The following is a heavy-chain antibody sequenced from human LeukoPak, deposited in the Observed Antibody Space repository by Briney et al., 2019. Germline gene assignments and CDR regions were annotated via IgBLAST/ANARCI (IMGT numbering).Heavy chain of an antibody. V-gene: IGHV3-72*01. CDR1: GFPFSDHY. D-gene: IGHD1-26*01. CDR3: TRVLSIVGATIIDY. Sequence: GGSLRLSCTASGFPFSDHYIDWVRQAPGKGLEWVGRSRPKANDYTTDFAASVRGRFTVSRDDSKNLLYLQMNSLKSEDTAVYYCTRVLSIVGATIIDYWGQGTLVTVSS. CDR2: SRPKANDYTT. J-gene: IGHJ4*02.